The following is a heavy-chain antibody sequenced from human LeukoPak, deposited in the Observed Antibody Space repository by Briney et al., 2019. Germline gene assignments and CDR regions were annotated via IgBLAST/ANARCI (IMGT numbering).Heavy chain of an antibody. J-gene: IGHJ4*02. V-gene: IGHV4-38-2*01. D-gene: IGHD6-19*01. Sequence: PSETLSLTCAVSGYSISSGYYWGWIRQPPGKGLEWIGSIYHSRSTYYNPSLKSRVTISVDTSKSQFSLKLSSVTAADTAVYYCATSIAVAGTLDYWGQGTLVTVSS. CDR3: ATSIAVAGTLDY. CDR2: IYHSRST. CDR1: GYSISSGYY.